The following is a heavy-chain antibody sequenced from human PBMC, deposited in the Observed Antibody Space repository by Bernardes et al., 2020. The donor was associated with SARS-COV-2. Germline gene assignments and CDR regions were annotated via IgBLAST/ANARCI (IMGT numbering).Heavy chain of an antibody. V-gene: IGHV3-30*18. J-gene: IGHJ4*02. CDR3: AKVPSGVAAAGTFPGYFDY. Sequence: SLRLSCAASGFTFISYGMHWVRQAPGKGLEWVAVISYDGSNKYYADSVKGRFTISRDNSKNTLYLQMNSLRAEDTAVYYCAKVPSGVAAAGTFPGYFDYWGQGTLVTVSS. D-gene: IGHD6-13*01. CDR1: GFTFISYG. CDR2: ISYDGSNK.